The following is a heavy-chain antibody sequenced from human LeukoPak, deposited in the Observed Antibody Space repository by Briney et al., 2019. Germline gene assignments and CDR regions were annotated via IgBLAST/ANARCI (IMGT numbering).Heavy chain of an antibody. Sequence: APVKVSCKASGYTFTGYYMHWVRQAPGQGLEWMGCINPNSGGTNYAQKFQGRVTMTRDTSISTAYMELSRLVSDDTAVYYCTRADGCSSGWVDYWGQGTLVTVSS. CDR1: GYTFTGYY. CDR2: INPNSGGT. J-gene: IGHJ4*02. V-gene: IGHV1-2*02. CDR3: TRADGCSSGWVDY. D-gene: IGHD6-19*01.